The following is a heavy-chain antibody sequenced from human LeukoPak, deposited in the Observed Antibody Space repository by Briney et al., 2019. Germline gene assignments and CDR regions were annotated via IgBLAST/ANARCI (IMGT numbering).Heavy chain of an antibody. CDR3: ARDLVTTVAFDI. CDR2: ISAYNGNT. Sequence: ASVKVSCKASGYTFTSYGVSWVRQAPGQGLEWMGWISAYNGNTNYAQKLQGRVTMTTDTSTSTAYMELRSLRSDDTAVYYCARDLVTTVAFDIWGQGTMVTVSS. D-gene: IGHD4-17*01. V-gene: IGHV1-18*01. CDR1: GYTFTSYG. J-gene: IGHJ3*02.